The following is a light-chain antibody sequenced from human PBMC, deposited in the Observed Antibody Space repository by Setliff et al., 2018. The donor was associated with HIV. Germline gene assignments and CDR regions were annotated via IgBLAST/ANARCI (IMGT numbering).Light chain of an antibody. J-gene: IGLJ3*02. CDR2: DTN. CDR3: FLSYSAARRV. Sequence: QAVVTQAPSLTVSPGGTVPLTCGSSTGAVTSGHYPYWFRQKPGQAPRTLIYDTNNKHSWTPARFSGSLLGGKAALTLSGAQPEDEAAYYCFLSYSAARRVFGGGTKVTVL. V-gene: IGLV7-46*01. CDR1: TGAVTSGHY.